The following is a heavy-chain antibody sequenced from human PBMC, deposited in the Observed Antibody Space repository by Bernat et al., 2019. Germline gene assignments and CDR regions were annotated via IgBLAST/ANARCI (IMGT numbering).Heavy chain of an antibody. CDR3: AKDRIAVAGTRYYFDY. D-gene: IGHD6-19*01. CDR1: GFTFSSYA. J-gene: IGHJ4*02. V-gene: IGHV3-23*04. Sequence: EVQLVESGGGLVQPGGSLRLSCAASGFTFSSYAMSWVRQAPGKGLEWVSAISGSGGSTYYADSVKGRFTISRDNSKNTLYLQMNSPRAEDTAVYYCAKDRIAVAGTRYYFDYWGQGTLVTVSS. CDR2: ISGSGGST.